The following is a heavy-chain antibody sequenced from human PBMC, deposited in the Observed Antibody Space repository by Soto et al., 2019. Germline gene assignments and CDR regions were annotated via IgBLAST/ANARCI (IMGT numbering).Heavy chain of an antibody. CDR2: IYYSGYT. D-gene: IGHD3-10*01. V-gene: IGHV4-31*03. CDR1: GGSISSSGYY. Sequence: QVQLQESGPGLVKPSQTLSLTCTVSGGSISSSGYYWSWIRQHPGKGLEWIGYIYYSGYTSYNPSHKRRVTMSVDTSKGQFSLKLSSVTAADTAVYYCARDRGGADPYFDYWGQGILVTVSS. J-gene: IGHJ4*02. CDR3: ARDRGGADPYFDY.